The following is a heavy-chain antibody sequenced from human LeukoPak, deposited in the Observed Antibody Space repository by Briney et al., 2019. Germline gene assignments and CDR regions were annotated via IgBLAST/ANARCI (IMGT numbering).Heavy chain of an antibody. Sequence: GGSLRLSCAASGFTFSSYAMSWVRQAPGRGLEWVSAISGSGGSTYYADSVKGRFTISRDNSKNTLYLQMNSLRAEDTAVYYCAKGSNYYDSSGYYFDYWGQGTLVTVSS. D-gene: IGHD3-22*01. CDR3: AKGSNYYDSSGYYFDY. J-gene: IGHJ4*02. V-gene: IGHV3-23*01. CDR1: GFTFSSYA. CDR2: ISGSGGST.